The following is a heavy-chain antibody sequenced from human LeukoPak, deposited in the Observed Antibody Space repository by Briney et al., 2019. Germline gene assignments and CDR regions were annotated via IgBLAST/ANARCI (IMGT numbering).Heavy chain of an antibody. CDR3: AREMGYCSGGSCYLYYYYMDV. J-gene: IGHJ6*03. CDR2: ISSRGTTT. CDR1: GFTFRDYY. V-gene: IGHV3-11*04. Sequence: SGGSLRLSCLASGFTFRDYYMTWIRQAPGKGLEWISFISSRGTTTDYADSVKGRFTISRDNAKNSLYLQMNSLRAEDTAVYYCAREMGYCSGGSCYLYYYYMDVWGKGTTVTVSS. D-gene: IGHD2-15*01.